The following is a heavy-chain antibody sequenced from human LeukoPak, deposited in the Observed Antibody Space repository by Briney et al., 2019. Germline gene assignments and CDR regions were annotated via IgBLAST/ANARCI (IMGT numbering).Heavy chain of an antibody. CDR3: ALDCCTGSRFDH. D-gene: IGHD2-8*02. J-gene: IGHJ4*02. CDR2: ISSSSNSI. CDR1: GFTFSSYS. Sequence: GGSLRLSCAASGFTFSSYSMNWVRQAPGKGLEWVSYISSSSNSIYYVDSVKGRFTISRDNSKNILYLQMNSLTVEDTAVYYCALDCCTGSRFDHWGQGTLVTVSS. V-gene: IGHV3-48*01.